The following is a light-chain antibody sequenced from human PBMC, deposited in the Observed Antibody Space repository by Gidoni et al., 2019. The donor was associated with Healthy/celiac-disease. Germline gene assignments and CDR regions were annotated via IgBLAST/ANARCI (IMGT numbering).Light chain of an antibody. CDR2: DAS. V-gene: IGKV3-11*01. CDR3: QQRSNWQVT. J-gene: IGKJ3*01. CDR1: QSVSSY. Sequence: EIVLTQPPATLSLSPGERATLSCRASQSVSSYLAWYQQKPDQAPRLLIYDASNRATGIPARFSGSGSGTDFTLTISSLEPEDFAVYYCQQRSNWQVTFGPGTKVDIK.